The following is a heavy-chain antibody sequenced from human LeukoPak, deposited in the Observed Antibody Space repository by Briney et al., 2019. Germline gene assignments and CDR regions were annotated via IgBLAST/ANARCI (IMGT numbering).Heavy chain of an antibody. V-gene: IGHV1-2*02. CDR3: ARGGRSELGACDY. J-gene: IGHJ4*02. CDR2: INPNGGGT. D-gene: IGHD7-27*01. CDR1: GYTFTNYY. Sequence: ASVKVSCKTSGYTFTNYYIHWVRQAPGQGLEWMGWINPNGGGTNYAQIFQGRVTLTRDMSISTAYMELSGLTVDDTAVYYCARGGRSELGACDYWGQGTLVTASS.